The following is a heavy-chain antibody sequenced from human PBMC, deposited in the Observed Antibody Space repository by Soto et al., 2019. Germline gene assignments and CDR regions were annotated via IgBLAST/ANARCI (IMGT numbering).Heavy chain of an antibody. CDR3: ARGDYDILTGPIAPDY. CDR1: GFTVSSNY. V-gene: IGHV3-53*01. D-gene: IGHD3-9*01. J-gene: IGHJ4*02. CDR2: IYSGGST. Sequence: EVQLVESGGGLIQPGGSLRLSCAASGFTVSSNYMSWVRQAPGKGLEWVSVIYSGGSTYYADSVKGRFTISRDNSKNTLYLQINSLRAEDTAVYYCARGDYDILTGPIAPDYWGQGTLVTVSS.